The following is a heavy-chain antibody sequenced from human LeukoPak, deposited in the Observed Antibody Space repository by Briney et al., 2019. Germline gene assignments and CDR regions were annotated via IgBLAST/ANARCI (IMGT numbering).Heavy chain of an antibody. CDR3: ANGGYDSSGYSYFDY. Sequence: GSLRLSCAASGFTFDDYAMHWVRQAPGKGLEWVSLISWDGGSTYYADSVKGRFTISRDNSKNSLYLQMNSLRAEDTALYYCANGGYDSSGYSYFDYWGQGTLVTVSS. CDR1: GFTFDDYA. V-gene: IGHV3-43D*03. D-gene: IGHD3-22*01. CDR2: ISWDGGST. J-gene: IGHJ4*02.